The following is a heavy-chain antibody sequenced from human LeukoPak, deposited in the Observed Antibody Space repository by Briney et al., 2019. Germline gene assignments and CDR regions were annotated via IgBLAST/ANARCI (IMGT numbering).Heavy chain of an antibody. Sequence: PGGSLRLSCAASGFTVSSNYMSWVRQAPGKGLEWVSVTYSGGDTYYADSVKGRFTISRDNSKNTLYLQMNSLRADDTAVYYCAKAMGANRYYFDYWGQGTLVTVSS. J-gene: IGHJ4*02. V-gene: IGHV3-53*01. D-gene: IGHD1-26*01. CDR2: TYSGGDT. CDR3: AKAMGANRYYFDY. CDR1: GFTVSSNY.